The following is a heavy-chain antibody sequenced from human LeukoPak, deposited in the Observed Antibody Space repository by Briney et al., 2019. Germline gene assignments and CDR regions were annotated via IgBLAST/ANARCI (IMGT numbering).Heavy chain of an antibody. Sequence: GGSLRLSCAASGFTVSSYWMHWVRQAPGKGREGVSRISTDGSSTTDADSVKGRFTVSRDNDQNKLYLKMNRLRADDTAVYYCASSPVLVWEWGQGTLVTVSS. D-gene: IGHD3-10*01. CDR2: ISTDGSST. J-gene: IGHJ4*02. CDR3: ASSPVLVWE. CDR1: GFTVSSYW. V-gene: IGHV3-74*01.